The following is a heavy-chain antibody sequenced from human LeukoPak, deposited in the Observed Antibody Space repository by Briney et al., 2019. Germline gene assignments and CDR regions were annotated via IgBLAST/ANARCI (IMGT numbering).Heavy chain of an antibody. CDR3: AREVIRGSYYIDS. CDR1: GFTFSRYS. CDR2: ISSSSSTI. Sequence: GGSLRLSCAASGFTFSRYSMNWVRQAPGKGLECISYISSSSSTIYYADSVKGRFTISRDNAKNSLYLQMNSLRAEDTAVYYCAREVIRGSYYIDSWGQGTLVTVSS. D-gene: IGHD1-26*01. J-gene: IGHJ4*02. V-gene: IGHV3-48*01.